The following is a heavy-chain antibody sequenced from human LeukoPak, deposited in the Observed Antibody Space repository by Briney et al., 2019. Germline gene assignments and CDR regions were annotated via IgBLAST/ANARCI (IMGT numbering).Heavy chain of an antibody. CDR2: IHYTGAT. CDR3: AREVDVPSTSDGFDI. CDR1: GVSISRSDY. J-gene: IGHJ3*02. Sequence: SGTLSLTCTVSGVSISRSDYWSWIRQAPGKGLEWVGYIHYTGATYYNPSLKSRLTLSLDTSKNQFSLKLSSVTAADTAVYYCAREVDVPSTSDGFDIWGQGTVVTVSS. V-gene: IGHV4-31*03. D-gene: IGHD3-10*02.